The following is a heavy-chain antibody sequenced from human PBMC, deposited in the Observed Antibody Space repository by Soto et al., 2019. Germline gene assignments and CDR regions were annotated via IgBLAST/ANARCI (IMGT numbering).Heavy chain of an antibody. V-gene: IGHV3-23*01. Sequence: LRLSCAASGFTFRDYAMSWVRQAPGKGLEWVSTVSAGLDSAYYSDSVKGRFTVSRDTSKNTLSLQLDSLRAEDTAVYYCARGVPVGAIGRFYFDSWGQGTPVTVSS. CDR1: GFTFRDYA. D-gene: IGHD1-26*01. CDR3: ARGVPVGAIGRFYFDS. CDR2: VSAGLDSA. J-gene: IGHJ4*02.